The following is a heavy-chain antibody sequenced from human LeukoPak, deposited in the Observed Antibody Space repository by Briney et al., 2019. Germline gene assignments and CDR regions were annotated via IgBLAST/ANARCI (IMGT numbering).Heavy chain of an antibody. CDR2: IKQDGSEK. CDR1: GFTFSSYW. CDR3: ARERDTVSDENFGY. Sequence: GGSLRLSCAASGFTFSSYWMSWVRQAPGKGLEWVANIKQDGSEKYYVDSVKGRFTISRDNAKNSLYLQMNSLRAEDTAVYYCARERDTVSDENFGYWGQGTLVTVSS. J-gene: IGHJ4*02. V-gene: IGHV3-7*01. D-gene: IGHD4-17*01.